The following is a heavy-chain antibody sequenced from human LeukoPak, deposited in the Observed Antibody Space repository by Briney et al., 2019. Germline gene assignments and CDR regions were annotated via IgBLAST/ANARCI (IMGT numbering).Heavy chain of an antibody. CDR3: ARDQTFYFDSGGPNFDF. V-gene: IGHV1-18*01. CDR2: ISAYNGDT. Sequence: ASVKVSCKPSVYTFFSFGVSWVRQAPGQGLEWMGWISAYNGDTKYSQKFQGRVTMTTDTSTSTAYMELRSLRADDTAVYYCARDQTFYFDSGGPNFDFWGQGSLVTVSS. D-gene: IGHD3-22*01. J-gene: IGHJ4*02. CDR1: VYTFFSFG.